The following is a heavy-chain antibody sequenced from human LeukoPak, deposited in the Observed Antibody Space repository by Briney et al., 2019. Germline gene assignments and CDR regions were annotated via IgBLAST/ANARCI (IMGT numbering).Heavy chain of an antibody. D-gene: IGHD3-3*01. CDR2: ISGSGGST. CDR1: GFTFSSYA. J-gene: IGHJ6*02. V-gene: IGHV3-23*01. CDR3: AKGDYDFWSGYYPRRYYGMDV. Sequence: GGSLRLSCAASGFTFSSYAMSWVRQAPGKGLEWVSAISGSGGSTYYADSVKGRFTISRDNSKNTPYLQMNSLRAEDTAVYYCAKGDYDFWSGYYPRRYYGMDVWGQGTTVTVSS.